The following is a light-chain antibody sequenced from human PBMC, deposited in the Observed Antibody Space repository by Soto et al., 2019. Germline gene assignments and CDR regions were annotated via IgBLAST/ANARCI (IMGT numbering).Light chain of an antibody. CDR2: AAS. V-gene: IGKV1-17*01. Sequence: DIQMTQSPSSLSASVGDRITITCRASQSISRYLNWYQHKPGKAPKLLINAASSLERGVPSRFSGSGSGTEFTLTISSLQPEDFATYYCLQHNSYPLTFGGGTKVDIK. CDR3: LQHNSYPLT. CDR1: QSISRY. J-gene: IGKJ4*01.